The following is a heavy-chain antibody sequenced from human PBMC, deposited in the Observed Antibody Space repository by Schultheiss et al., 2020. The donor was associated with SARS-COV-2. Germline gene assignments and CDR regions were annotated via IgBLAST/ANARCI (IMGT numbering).Heavy chain of an antibody. V-gene: IGHV3-49*03. CDR1: GFTFGDYA. Sequence: GESLKISCTASGFTFGDYAMSWFRQAPGKGLEWVGFIRSKAYGGTTEYAASVKGRFTISRDDSKSIAYLQMNSLKTEDTAVYYCAKDAVTVATIFAWGQGTLVTVSS. CDR2: IRSKAYGGTT. D-gene: IGHD5-12*01. J-gene: IGHJ5*02. CDR3: AKDAVTVATIFA.